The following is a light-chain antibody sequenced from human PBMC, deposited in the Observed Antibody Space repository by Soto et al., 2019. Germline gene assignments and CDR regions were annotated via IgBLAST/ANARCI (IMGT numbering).Light chain of an antibody. CDR2: GAS. CDR3: QQYNNWWT. CDR1: QSLSNN. J-gene: IGKJ1*01. Sequence: EIVLTQSPATLSVSPGERATLSCRASQSLSNNLAWYHQRPGQAPRLLIYGASTRDTGIPARFSGSGSGTEFTLTISILQAEVFAVYYCQQYNNWWTFGQGTRVEIK. V-gene: IGKV3-15*01.